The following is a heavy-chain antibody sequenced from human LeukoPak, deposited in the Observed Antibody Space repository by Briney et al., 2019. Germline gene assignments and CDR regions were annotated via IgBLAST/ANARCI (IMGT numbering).Heavy chain of an antibody. V-gene: IGHV4-61*01. J-gene: IGHJ5*02. CDR2: IYYTGST. D-gene: IGHD4-17*01. Sequence: SSETLSLTCTVSGGFVSSGSYYWSWIRQPPGKGLQWIGYIYYTGSTNYNPSLKSRVTISVDTSKNQFSLKLTSVTAADTAVYYCAIHPTSMTRVTKGWFDPWGQGTLVTVSS. CDR1: GGFVSSGSYY. CDR3: AIHPTSMTRVTKGWFDP.